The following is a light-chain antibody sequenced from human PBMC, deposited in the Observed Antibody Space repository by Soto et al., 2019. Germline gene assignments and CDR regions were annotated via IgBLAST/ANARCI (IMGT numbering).Light chain of an antibody. CDR2: DNN. V-gene: IGLV1-51*01. CDR3: GTWDSSLSAVV. J-gene: IGLJ2*01. Sequence: QSVLTQPPSVSAAPGQKVTISCSGSSSNIGNNYVSWYQQFPGTAPKLLIYDNNKRPSGIPDRFSGSKSGTSATLDITGLQTGDEADYYCGTWDSSLSAVVFGGGTKLNVL. CDR1: SSNIGNNY.